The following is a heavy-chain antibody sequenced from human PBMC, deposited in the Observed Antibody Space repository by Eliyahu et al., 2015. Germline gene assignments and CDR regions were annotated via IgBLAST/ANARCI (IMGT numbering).Heavy chain of an antibody. D-gene: IGHD1-14*01. Sequence: EVQLVESGGALVQPGRSLRLSCAASGFTFDDYAIHWVRQAPGKGLEWVSGISWNSGVIEYVDSVKGRFTISRDNAKNSLYLQMNSLRAEDTALYYCVKDRSHGIDDAFDIWGQGTMVTVSS. CDR3: VKDRSHGIDDAFDI. CDR2: ISWNSGVI. V-gene: IGHV3-9*01. CDR1: GFTFDDYA. J-gene: IGHJ3*02.